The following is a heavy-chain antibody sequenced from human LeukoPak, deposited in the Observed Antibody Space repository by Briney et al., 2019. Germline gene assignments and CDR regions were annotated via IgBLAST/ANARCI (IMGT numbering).Heavy chain of an antibody. Sequence: EASVKVSCKASGGTFSSYAISWVRQAPGQGLEWMGWISTYNGNTKYAQKLQGRVTMTTDTSTNTAYMELRSLRSDDTAVYYCARDPHQFSSGWSHFDYWGQGALVTVSS. CDR3: ARDPHQFSSGWSHFDY. D-gene: IGHD6-19*01. CDR2: ISTYNGNT. V-gene: IGHV1-18*01. J-gene: IGHJ4*02. CDR1: GGTFSSYA.